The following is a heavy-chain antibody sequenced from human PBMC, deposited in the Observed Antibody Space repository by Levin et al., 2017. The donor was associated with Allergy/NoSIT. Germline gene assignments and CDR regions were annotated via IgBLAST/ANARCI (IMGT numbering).Heavy chain of an antibody. J-gene: IGHJ4*02. CDR2: INHSGST. V-gene: IGHV4-34*01. D-gene: IGHD6-19*01. CDR1: GGSFSGSY. CDR3: AREGSSGWAFDY. Sequence: SQTLSLTCAVYGGSFSGSYWSWIRQPPGKGLEWIGEINHSGSTNYNPSLKSRVTISVDTSKNQFSLKLSSVTAADTAVYYCAREGSSGWAFDYWGQGTLVTVSS.